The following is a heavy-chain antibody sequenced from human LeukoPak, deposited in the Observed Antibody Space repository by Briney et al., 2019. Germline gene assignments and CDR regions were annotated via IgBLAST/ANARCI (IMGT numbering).Heavy chain of an antibody. D-gene: IGHD3-3*01. Sequence: SETLSLTCTVSGGSISSSSYYWGWIRQPPGKGLEWIGSIIYSGSTYYNPSLKSRVTIPVDTSKNQFSLKLNSVTAADTAVYYCVSGKYYDFWSDHYLQHIDYWGQGTLVTVSS. J-gene: IGHJ4*02. V-gene: IGHV4-39*07. CDR2: IIYSGST. CDR3: VSGKYYDFWSDHYLQHIDY. CDR1: GGSISSSSYY.